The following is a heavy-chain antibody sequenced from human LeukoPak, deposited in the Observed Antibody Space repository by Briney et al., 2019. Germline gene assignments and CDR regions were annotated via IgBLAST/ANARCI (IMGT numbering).Heavy chain of an antibody. CDR1: GFAVSSNY. J-gene: IGHJ6*03. D-gene: IGHD6-13*01. CDR2: IDSSGNT. Sequence: GGSLGLSCAASGFAVSSNYMSWVRQPPGKGLEWLSLIDSSGNTFYADSGKGRCTTSRAYLKNTLFLQMNSLRAEDTALYYCARDPVVASPGPFYYHYMDVWGKGTTVTVSS. CDR3: ARDPVVASPGPFYYHYMDV. V-gene: IGHV3-53*01.